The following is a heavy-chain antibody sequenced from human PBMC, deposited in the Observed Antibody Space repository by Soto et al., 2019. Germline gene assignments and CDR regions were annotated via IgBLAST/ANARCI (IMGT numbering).Heavy chain of an antibody. CDR1: GYTFTSYG. CDR3: ARDLFSPMIVVVIPLNGMDV. V-gene: IGHV1-18*01. J-gene: IGHJ6*02. Sequence: GASVTVSCKASGYTFTSYGIIWVRQAPGQGPEWMGWISAYNGNTNYAQKLQGRVTMTTDTSTSTAYMELRSLRSDDTAVYYCARDLFSPMIVVVIPLNGMDVWGQGTTVTVSS. D-gene: IGHD3-22*01. CDR2: ISAYNGNT.